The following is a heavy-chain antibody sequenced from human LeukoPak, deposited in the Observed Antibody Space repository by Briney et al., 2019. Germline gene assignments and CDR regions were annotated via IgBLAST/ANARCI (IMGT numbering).Heavy chain of an antibody. J-gene: IGHJ3*02. D-gene: IGHD2-15*01. CDR3: ARFGPAGGFDI. Sequence: GRSLRLSCAGSGFTFSFYSMHWVRQAPGKALEWVACDGRDEFYADSVKGRFTISRDSSKNTLFLQMNSLRPEDTAVYYCARFGPAGGFDIWGQGTMVTVSS. CDR2: CDGRDE. CDR1: GFTFSFYS. V-gene: IGHV3-30*01.